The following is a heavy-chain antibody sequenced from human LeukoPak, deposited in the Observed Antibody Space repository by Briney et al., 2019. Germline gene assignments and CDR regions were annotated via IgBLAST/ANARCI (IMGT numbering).Heavy chain of an antibody. CDR2: IYTSGAT. CDR1: GASISSGSYY. V-gene: IGHV4-61*02. CDR3: ARDCPAYYGSGSYLKGDGDYNWFDP. J-gene: IGHJ5*02. D-gene: IGHD3-10*01. Sequence: SETLSLTCTVSGASISSGSYYWSWIRQPAGKGLEWIGRIYTSGATSYHPSLKSRFTISVDTSKNEFSLKVNSVTAADTAVYYCARDCPAYYGSGSYLKGDGDYNWFDPWGQGTLVTVSS.